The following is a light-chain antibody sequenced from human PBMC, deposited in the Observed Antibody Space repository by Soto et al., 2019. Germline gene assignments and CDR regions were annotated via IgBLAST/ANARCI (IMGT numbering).Light chain of an antibody. CDR1: QSVSSNY. Sequence: EIVLTQSPGTLSLSPGERATLSCRASQSVSSNYLAWYQQKPGQAPRLLIYGASSRATGIPDRFSGSGSGTDFTLTVSRLEPEEFAVYYCQQYGSSPRAFGRGTKLEIK. J-gene: IGKJ2*01. CDR3: QQYGSSPRA. CDR2: GAS. V-gene: IGKV3-20*01.